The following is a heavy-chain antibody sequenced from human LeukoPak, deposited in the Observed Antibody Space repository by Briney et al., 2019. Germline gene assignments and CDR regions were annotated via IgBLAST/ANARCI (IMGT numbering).Heavy chain of an antibody. D-gene: IGHD3-10*01. J-gene: IGHJ5*02. CDR1: GGSFSGYY. CDR2: IYYSGST. CDR3: ARVWFGKNWFDP. Sequence: SETLSLTCAVYGGSFSGYYWSWIRQPPGKGLEWIGSIYYSGSTYYNPSLKSRVTISVDTSKNQFSLKLSSVTAADTAVYYCARVWFGKNWFDPWGQGTLVTVSS. V-gene: IGHV4-34*01.